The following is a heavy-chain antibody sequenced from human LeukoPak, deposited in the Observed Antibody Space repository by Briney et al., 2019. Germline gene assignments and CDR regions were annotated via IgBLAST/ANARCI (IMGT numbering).Heavy chain of an antibody. D-gene: IGHD2-2*01. J-gene: IGHJ5*02. Sequence: SGTLSLTCAVSGGSISSSNWWSWVRQPPGKGLEWIGEIYHSGTANYNPSLKSRATISVDKSKNQFSLKLSSVTAADTAVYYCAREYCSSTSCSNNWFDPWGQGTLVTVSS. CDR2: IYHSGTA. CDR1: GGSISSSNW. V-gene: IGHV4-4*02. CDR3: AREYCSSTSCSNNWFDP.